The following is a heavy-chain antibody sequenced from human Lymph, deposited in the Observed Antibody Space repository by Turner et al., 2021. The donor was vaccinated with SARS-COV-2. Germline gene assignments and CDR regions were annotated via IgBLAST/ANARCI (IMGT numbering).Heavy chain of an antibody. J-gene: IGHJ6*02. CDR2: IIPLLAKA. V-gene: IGHV1-69*10. CDR1: GGTFSSSA. Sequence: QVQLVQSGAEVKKPGSSVKVSCKASGGTFSSSAISWVRQAPGQGLEGMGGIIPLLAKANCAKKFQGRGTSTRGKTTSTAYMGLGSLRSEDTAVYFCAGIAAPGMGGGVHYYYYAMDVWGQGTTVTVSS. CDR3: AGIAAPGMGGGVHYYYYAMDV. D-gene: IGHD6-13*01.